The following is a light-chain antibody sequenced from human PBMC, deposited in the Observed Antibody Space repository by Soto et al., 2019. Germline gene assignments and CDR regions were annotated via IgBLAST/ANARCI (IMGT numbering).Light chain of an antibody. Sequence: DIPMTQSPSSLSASVGDRVTIACRASQVISNYLAWYQQKPGEVPKLLIYAASTLQSGVPSRFSGSGSGTDFTLTISSLQPEDAATYYCQKYNSAPWTFGQWTKVEI. J-gene: IGKJ1*01. CDR3: QKYNSAPWT. V-gene: IGKV1-27*01. CDR2: AAS. CDR1: QVISNY.